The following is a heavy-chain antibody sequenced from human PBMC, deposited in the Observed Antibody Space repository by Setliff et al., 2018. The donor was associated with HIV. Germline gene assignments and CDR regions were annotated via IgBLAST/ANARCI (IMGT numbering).Heavy chain of an antibody. CDR1: GFNFRGYN. CDR3: ATHRVGQRPWLSDF. D-gene: IGHD5-12*01. J-gene: IGHJ4*02. V-gene: IGHV3-21*01. Sequence: PGGSLRLSCAVSGFNFRGYNMNWVRQAPGKGLEWVSSISTSSTYTYYADSVKGRFTISRDSAKNALYLQMNSLRAEDTAVYYCATHRVGQRPWLSDFWGQGTLVTVSS. CDR2: ISTSSTYT.